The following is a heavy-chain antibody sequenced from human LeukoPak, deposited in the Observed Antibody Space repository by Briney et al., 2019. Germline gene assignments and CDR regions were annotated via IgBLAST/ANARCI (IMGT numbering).Heavy chain of an antibody. CDR1: GFTFGNYA. CDR2: ISGSGGST. J-gene: IGHJ4*02. V-gene: IGHV3-23*01. D-gene: IGHD3-3*01. CDR3: AKDLEITIFGVDPWYFDY. Sequence: GGSLRLSCVGSGFTFGNYAMNWVRQAPGKGLEWVSAISGSGGSTYYADSVKGRFTISRDNSKNTLYLQMNSLRAEDTAVYYCAKDLEITIFGVDPWYFDYWGQGTLVTVSS.